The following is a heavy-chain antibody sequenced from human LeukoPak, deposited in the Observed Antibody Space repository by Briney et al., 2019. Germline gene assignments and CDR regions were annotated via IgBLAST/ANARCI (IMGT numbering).Heavy chain of an antibody. CDR2: ISSSSSYI. V-gene: IGHV3-21*01. D-gene: IGHD3-3*01. CDR1: GFTFSSYA. CDR3: ARERELYYDFWSGPRHNWFDP. Sequence: GGSLRLSCAASGFTFSSYAMSWVRQAPGKGLEWVSSISSSSSYIYYADSVKGRFTISRDNAKNSLYLQMNSLRAEDTAVYYCARERELYYDFWSGPRHNWFDPWGQGTLVTVSS. J-gene: IGHJ5*02.